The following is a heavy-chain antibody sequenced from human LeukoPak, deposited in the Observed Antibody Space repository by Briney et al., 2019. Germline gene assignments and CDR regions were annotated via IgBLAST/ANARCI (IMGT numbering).Heavy chain of an antibody. J-gene: IGHJ6*02. D-gene: IGHD6-19*01. CDR2: INHSGST. CDR1: GGSFSGYY. CDR3: ARGRGSGWYNYYYGMVV. Sequence: SETLSLTCAVYGGSFSGYYWSWIRQPPGKGLEWIGEINHSGSTNYNPSLKSRVTISVDTSKNQFSLKLSSVTAADTAVYYCARGRGSGWYNYYYGMVVWGQGTTVTVSS. V-gene: IGHV4-34*01.